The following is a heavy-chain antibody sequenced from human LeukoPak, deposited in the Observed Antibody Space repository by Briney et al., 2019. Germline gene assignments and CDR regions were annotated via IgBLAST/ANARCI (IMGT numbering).Heavy chain of an antibody. V-gene: IGHV1-2*02. CDR2: INPNSGGT. J-gene: IGHJ6*02. D-gene: IGHD2-2*01. Sequence: GASVTVSCKASGYTFTGYYMHWVRQAPGQGLEWMGWINPNSGGTNYAQKFQGRVTMTRDTSISTAYMELSRLRSHDTAVYYCARVSGPHKDIVVVPAALGDYYYYGMDVWGQGTTVTVSS. CDR1: GYTFTGYY. CDR3: ARVSGPHKDIVVVPAALGDYYYYGMDV.